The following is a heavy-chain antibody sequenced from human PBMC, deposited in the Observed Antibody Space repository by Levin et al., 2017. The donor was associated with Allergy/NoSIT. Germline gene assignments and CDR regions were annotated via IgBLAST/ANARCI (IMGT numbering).Heavy chain of an antibody. D-gene: IGHD4-11*01. CDR1: GFTFSSYW. CDR3: AHKPYMSLSYCDY. V-gene: IGHV3-74*01. CDR2: INSDGSRT. J-gene: IGHJ4*02. Sequence: GGSLRLSCAASGFTFSSYWMHWVRQPPGKGLVWVSRINSDGSRTSYADSVKGRFTISRDNAKNTLYLQMNSLRAEDTAVYYCAHKPYMSLSYCDYWGQGTLVTVSS.